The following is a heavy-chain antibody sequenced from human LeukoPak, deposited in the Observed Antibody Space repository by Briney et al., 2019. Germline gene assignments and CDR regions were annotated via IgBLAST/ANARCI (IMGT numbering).Heavy chain of an antibody. CDR3: ATYCSSTSCPYNWFDP. Sequence: ASVKVSCKASGYTFTSYDINWVRQATGQGLEWMGWMNPNSGNTGCAQKFQGGVTITRNTSISTAYMELSSLRSEDTAVYYCATYCSSTSCPYNWFDPWGQGTLVTVSS. V-gene: IGHV1-8*03. J-gene: IGHJ5*02. D-gene: IGHD2-2*01. CDR1: GYTFTSYD. CDR2: MNPNSGNT.